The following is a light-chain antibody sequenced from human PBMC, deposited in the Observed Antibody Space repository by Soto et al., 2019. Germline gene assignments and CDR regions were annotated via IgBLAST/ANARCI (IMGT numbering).Light chain of an antibody. CDR1: SSNIGAGYD. CDR3: QPYDSSLSLV. Sequence: QSVLTQPPSVSGAPGQRVTISCTGSSSNIGAGYDVHWYQQLPGTAPKLLIYGNSNRPSGVPDRFSGSKSGTSASLAITGLQAEDEADYSCQPYDSSLSLVFGGGPKLTVL. CDR2: GNS. J-gene: IGLJ2*01. V-gene: IGLV1-40*01.